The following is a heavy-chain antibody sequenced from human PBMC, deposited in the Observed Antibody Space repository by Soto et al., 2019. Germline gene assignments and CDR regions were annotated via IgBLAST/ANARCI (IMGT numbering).Heavy chain of an antibody. V-gene: IGHV1-18*01. D-gene: IGHD3-10*01. CDR2: ISAYNGNT. J-gene: IGHJ6*02. Sequence: ASVKVSCKASGYTFTSYGISWVRQAPGQGLEWMGWISAYNGNTKYSQKFQGRVTITRDTSASTAYMELSSLRSEDTAVYYCARELLWFGELSYYYYGMDVWGQGTTVTVS. CDR3: ARELLWFGELSYYYYGMDV. CDR1: GYTFTSYG.